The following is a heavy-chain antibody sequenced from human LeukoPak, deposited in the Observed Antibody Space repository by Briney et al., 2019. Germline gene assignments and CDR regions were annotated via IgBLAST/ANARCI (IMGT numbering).Heavy chain of an antibody. Sequence: GGSLRLSCAASGFTFSIYAMSWVRQAPGKGLEWVSSISSKGELTFYADSVKGRFTISRHNSESTLYLQMNILRAEDTAIYYCTRDRPNYYGSDGHYYRRNGDYWGQGTLVTVSS. CDR1: GFTFSIYA. CDR3: TRDRPNYYGSDGHYYRRNGDY. CDR2: ISSKGELT. D-gene: IGHD3-22*01. V-gene: IGHV3-23*01. J-gene: IGHJ4*02.